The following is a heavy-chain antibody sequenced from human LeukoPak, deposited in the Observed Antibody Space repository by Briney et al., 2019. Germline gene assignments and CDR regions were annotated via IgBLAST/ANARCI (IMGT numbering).Heavy chain of an antibody. CDR1: GFTFSSYG. CDR2: ISSTSTYI. D-gene: IGHD6-19*01. J-gene: IGHJ4*02. CDR3: ARVGYSSGWRAPDFDY. V-gene: IGHV3-21*01. Sequence: PGGSLRLSCAASGFTFSSYGMHWVRQAPGKGLEWVSSISSTSTYINYADSVKGRFTISRDNAKKSLYLQMNSLRAEDTAFYYCARVGYSSGWRAPDFDYWGQGTLVTVSS.